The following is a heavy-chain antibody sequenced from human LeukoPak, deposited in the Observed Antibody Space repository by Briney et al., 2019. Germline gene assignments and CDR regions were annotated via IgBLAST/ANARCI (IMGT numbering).Heavy chain of an antibody. Sequence: SQTLSLTCTVSGGSISSGTYYWSWIRQPAGKGLEWIGRIYSSGTTNYNPSLKSRITISIDRSKNQFSLQLSSVTAADTAVYYCASDFQHWGQGTLVTVSS. CDR1: GGSISSGTYY. CDR3: ASDFQH. V-gene: IGHV4-61*02. J-gene: IGHJ1*01. CDR2: IYSSGTT.